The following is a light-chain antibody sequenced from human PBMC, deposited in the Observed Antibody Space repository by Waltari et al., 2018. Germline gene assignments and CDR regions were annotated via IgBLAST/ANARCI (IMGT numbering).Light chain of an antibody. CDR2: GAS. J-gene: IGKJ2*01. CDR3: QQYNNWPYT. CDR1: QSVSSS. V-gene: IGKV3-15*01. Sequence: EIVMTQSPATLSVSPGERATHSCRASQSVSSSLAWYQQKPGQAPRLLIYGASTRATGIPARFSGSGSGTEFTLTISSLQSEDFAVYYCQQYNNWPYTFGQGTKLEIK.